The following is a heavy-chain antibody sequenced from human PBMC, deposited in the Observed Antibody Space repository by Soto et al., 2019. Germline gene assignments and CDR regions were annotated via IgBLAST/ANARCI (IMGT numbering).Heavy chain of an antibody. D-gene: IGHD3-3*01. CDR3: ATRITVFGLLIPPFDP. V-gene: IGHV4-34*01. CDR2: INHTGGT. J-gene: IGHJ5*02. Sequence: SETLSLTCAVYGGSVNGYYWNWIRQPPGKGLEWIGEINHTGGTHYNPSLKSRVTMSVDTSKNQFSLRLSSVTAADTAMYYCATRITVFGLLIPPFDPWGQGTQVTVSS. CDR1: GGSVNGYY.